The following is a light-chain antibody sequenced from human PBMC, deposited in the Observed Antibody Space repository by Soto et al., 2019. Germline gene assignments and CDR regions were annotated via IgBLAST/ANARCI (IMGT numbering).Light chain of an antibody. CDR3: QQYNSWPET. Sequence: ENVLTQSPGTLSLSPGERATLSCRASQSVRGVYLAWYQQKPGQAPRLFIYDASTRATGIPARFSGSGSGTEFTLTISSLQSEDFAVYYCQQYNSWPETFGQGTKVDNK. CDR1: QSVRGVY. J-gene: IGKJ1*01. CDR2: DAS. V-gene: IGKV3-15*01.